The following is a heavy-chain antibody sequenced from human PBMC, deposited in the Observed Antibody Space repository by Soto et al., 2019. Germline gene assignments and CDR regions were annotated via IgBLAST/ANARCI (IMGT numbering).Heavy chain of an antibody. CDR3: ARAPFLEGNMDV. D-gene: IGHD3-3*02. V-gene: IGHV3-66*01. J-gene: IGHJ6*03. CDR2: IYSGGST. Sequence: GGSLRLSCAASGFTVSSNYMSWVRQAPGKGLEWVSVIYSGGSTYYADSVKGRFTISRDNSKNTLYLQMNSLRAEDTAVYYCARAPFLEGNMDVWGKGTTVTVSS. CDR1: GFTVSSNY.